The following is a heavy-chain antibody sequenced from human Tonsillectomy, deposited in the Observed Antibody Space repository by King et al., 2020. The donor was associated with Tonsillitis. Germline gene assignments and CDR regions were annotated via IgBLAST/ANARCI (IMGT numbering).Heavy chain of an antibody. J-gene: IGHJ4*02. D-gene: IGHD3-22*01. CDR1: GGSISSYY. V-gene: IGHV4-59*01. CDR3: ARDQNYYDSSGYYRGGFDY. Sequence: QLQESGPGLVKPSETLSLTCTVSGGSISSYYCSWIRQPPGQGLEWVGDISYSGSTNYKPSLTSRVTISVDTSKNQFSLKLRSVTAADTAVYYCARDQNYYDSSGYYRGGFDYWGQGTLVTVSS. CDR2: ISYSGST.